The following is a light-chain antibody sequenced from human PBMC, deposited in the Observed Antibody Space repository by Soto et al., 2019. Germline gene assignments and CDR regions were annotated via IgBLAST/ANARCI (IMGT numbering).Light chain of an antibody. J-gene: IGKJ4*01. CDR3: QQADSFPLT. CDR2: GAS. Sequence: DIQMTQSPSILSASVGDRVTITCRSSQDISILLAWYQQKPGRAPKLLIYGASTLEGWVPSRFSGRGSGTDFTLTISSLQPEDFATYFCQQADSFPLTFGGGTKVDIK. CDR1: QDISIL. V-gene: IGKV1-12*01.